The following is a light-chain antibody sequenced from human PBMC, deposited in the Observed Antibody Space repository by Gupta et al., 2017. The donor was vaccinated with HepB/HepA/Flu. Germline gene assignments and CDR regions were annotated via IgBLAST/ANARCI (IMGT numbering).Light chain of an antibody. J-gene: IGKJ2*01. CDR3: QQYGSTPLYT. CDR2: GAS. CDR1: QSRNNNC. Sequence: TALTQSPGPPSLSPGVRVTLSCSTSQSRNNNCLSGYQQKPRQAPRLLIYGASTRATGIADRLSGSGWGTDFTLTISRREPEDVAMNYCQQYGSTPLYTFGQGTKLEIK. V-gene: IGKV3-20*01.